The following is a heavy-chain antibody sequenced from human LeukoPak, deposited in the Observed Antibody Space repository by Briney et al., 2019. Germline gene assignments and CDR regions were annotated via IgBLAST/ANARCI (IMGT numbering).Heavy chain of an antibody. CDR1: GYPFTSYG. D-gene: IGHD2-2*01. CDR3: AGTSMYYFDY. J-gene: IGHJ4*02. CDR2: ISAYNGNK. Sequence: ASVTVSCKASGYPFTSYGISWVRQAPGQGLEWMGWISAYNGNKNYAQKLQGRVTMTTDTSTSTAYMELRSLRSDDTAVYYCAGTSMYYFDYWGQGTLVTVSS. V-gene: IGHV1-18*01.